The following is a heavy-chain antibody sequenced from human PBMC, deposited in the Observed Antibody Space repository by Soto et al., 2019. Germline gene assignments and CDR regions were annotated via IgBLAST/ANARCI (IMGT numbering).Heavy chain of an antibody. J-gene: IGHJ4*02. CDR3: ARGRLRRYFDY. D-gene: IGHD3-3*01. Sequence: EVQLVESGGGLVQSGGSLRLSCAASGFTFSSYEMTWVRQAPGKGLEWVSYISSSGTTIYYADSVKGRFTISRDNAKNSLNLQMNSLRAEDTALYYCARGRLRRYFDYWGQGTLVTVSS. CDR2: ISSSGTTI. V-gene: IGHV3-48*03. CDR1: GFTFSSYE.